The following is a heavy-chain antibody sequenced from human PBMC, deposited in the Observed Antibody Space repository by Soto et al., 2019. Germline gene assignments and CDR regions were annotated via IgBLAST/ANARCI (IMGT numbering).Heavy chain of an antibody. CDR2: ISSTTNYI. V-gene: IGHV3-21*06. CDR3: ARESEDLTSNFDY. J-gene: IGHJ4*02. Sequence: GGSLRLSFAASGFTFTSDSMNWFLHAPGKGLEWVSSISSTTNYIYYGDSMKGRFTISRDNAKNSLYLEMNSLRAEDTAVYYCARESEDLTSNFDYWGQGTLVTVSS. CDR1: GFTFTSDS.